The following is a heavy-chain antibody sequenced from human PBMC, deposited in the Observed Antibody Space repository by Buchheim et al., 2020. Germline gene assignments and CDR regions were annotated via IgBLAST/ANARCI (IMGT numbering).Heavy chain of an antibody. V-gene: IGHV3-30-3*01. CDR1: GFSFSRYA. J-gene: IGHJ6*02. CDR3: ARVSRAGATFFYYGMDV. Sequence: QVQLVESGGGVVQPGRSLRLSCAASGFSFSRYAMYWVRQAPGQGLEWVAAISFDGNNKYYDDSVKGRFTISRDNSKTTLFLQMNSLTGDDTATYYCARVSRAGATFFYYGMDVWGQGTT. D-gene: IGHD2/OR15-2a*01. CDR2: ISFDGNNK.